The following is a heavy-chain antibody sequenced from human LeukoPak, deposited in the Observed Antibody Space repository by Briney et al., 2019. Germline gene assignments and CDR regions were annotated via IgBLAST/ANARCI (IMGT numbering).Heavy chain of an antibody. CDR3: ARDSGYDSALDY. J-gene: IGHJ4*02. V-gene: IGHV3-21*01. D-gene: IGHD5-12*01. CDR2: ISSSSSYI. Sequence: GGSLRLSCAASGFTFSSYSMNWVRQAPGKGLEWVSSISSSSSYIYYADSVKGRFTISRDNSKSTLYLQMNSLRAEDTAVYYCARDSGYDSALDYWGQGTLVTVSS. CDR1: GFTFSSYS.